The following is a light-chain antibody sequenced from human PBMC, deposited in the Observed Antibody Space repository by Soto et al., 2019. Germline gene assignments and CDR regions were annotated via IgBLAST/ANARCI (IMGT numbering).Light chain of an antibody. J-gene: IGKJ2*02. Sequence: DIQMTQSPSSLSASVGDRVTITCRASQTISSFLNWYQQKPGKAPKLMIYAASSLQSGVPSRFTGSGSGTDFTLTISSLQPEDFGTYYWQQSYSTPRTFCQGTKLEIK. V-gene: IGKV1-39*01. CDR3: QQSYSTPRT. CDR2: AAS. CDR1: QTISSF.